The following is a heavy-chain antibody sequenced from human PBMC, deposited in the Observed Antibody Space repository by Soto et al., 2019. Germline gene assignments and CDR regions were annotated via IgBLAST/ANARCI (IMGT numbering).Heavy chain of an antibody. CDR2: IWYDGSNK. D-gene: IGHD6-6*01. V-gene: IGHV3-33*01. Sequence: PGGSLRLSCAASGFTFSSYGMHWVRQAPGKGLEWVAVIWYDGSNKYYADSVKGRFTISRDNSKNTLYLQMNSLRAEDTAVYYCAREPGLSSSIAARPTDHYYYMDVWGKGTTVTVSS. CDR1: GFTFSSYG. J-gene: IGHJ6*03. CDR3: AREPGLSSSIAARPTDHYYYMDV.